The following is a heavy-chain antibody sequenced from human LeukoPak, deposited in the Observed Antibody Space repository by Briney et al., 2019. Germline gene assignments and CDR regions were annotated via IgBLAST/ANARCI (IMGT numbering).Heavy chain of an antibody. V-gene: IGHV4-31*03. CDR2: IYYSGST. CDR1: GGSISSGGYY. D-gene: IGHD2-2*01. CDR3: ASLVVPAAIYYYYGMDV. J-gene: IGHJ6*02. Sequence: SETLSLTCTVSGGSISSGGYYWRWIRQHPGKGLEWIGYIYYSGSTYYNPSLKSRVTISVDTSKNQFSLKLSSVTAADTAVYYCASLVVPAAIYYYYGMDVWGQGTTVTVSS.